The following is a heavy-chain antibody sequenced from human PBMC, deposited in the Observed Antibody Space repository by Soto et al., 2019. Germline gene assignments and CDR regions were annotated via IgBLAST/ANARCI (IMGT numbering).Heavy chain of an antibody. CDR3: ARRIYRTQTTGGYYFDY. CDR1: GGSFSGYY. V-gene: IGHV4-34*01. Sequence: PSETLSLTCAVYGGSFSGYYWSWIRQPPGKGLEWIGEINHSGSTNYNPSLKSRVTISVDTSKNRFSLKLSSVTAADTAVYYCARRIYRTQTTGGYYFDYWGQGTLVTV. D-gene: IGHD4-4*01. CDR2: INHSGST. J-gene: IGHJ4*02.